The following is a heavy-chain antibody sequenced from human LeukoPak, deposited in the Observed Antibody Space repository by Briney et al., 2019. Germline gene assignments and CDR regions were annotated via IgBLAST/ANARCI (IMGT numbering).Heavy chain of an antibody. CDR3: ARDGGYSSSWWVY. CDR1: GYTFTSYG. D-gene: IGHD6-13*01. V-gene: IGHV1-2*02. J-gene: IGHJ4*02. Sequence: GASVKVSCKASGYTFTSYGISWVRQAPGQGLEWMGWINPNSGGTNYAQKFQGRVTMTRDTSISTAYMELSRLRSDDTAVYYCARDGGYSSSWWVYWGQGTLVTVSS. CDR2: INPNSGGT.